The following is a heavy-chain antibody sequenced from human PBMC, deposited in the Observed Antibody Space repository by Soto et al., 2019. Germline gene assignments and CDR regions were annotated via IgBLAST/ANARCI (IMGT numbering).Heavy chain of an antibody. V-gene: IGHV2-5*02. CDR2: VYWDDDK. Sequence: SGPTLVNPTQTLTLTCTFSGFSLSTSGVGVGWIRQPPGKALEWLALVYWDDDKRYSPSLKSRLTITKDTSKNQVVLTMTNMDPVDTATYYCALVIAAAGRNWFDPWGQGTLVTVSS. CDR1: GFSLSTSGVG. J-gene: IGHJ5*02. D-gene: IGHD6-13*01. CDR3: ALVIAAAGRNWFDP.